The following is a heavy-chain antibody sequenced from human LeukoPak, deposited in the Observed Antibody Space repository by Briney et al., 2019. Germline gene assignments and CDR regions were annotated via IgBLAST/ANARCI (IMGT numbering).Heavy chain of an antibody. CDR1: GGSFSGYY. D-gene: IGHD6-13*01. V-gene: IGHV4-34*01. CDR2: INHSGST. Sequence: SETLSFTCAVYGGSFSGYYWSWIRQPPGKGLEWIGEINHSGSTNYNPSLKSRVTISVDTSKNQFSLKLSSVTAADTAVYYCARLRRAAAGTFDYWGQGTLVTVSS. J-gene: IGHJ4*02. CDR3: ARLRRAAAGTFDY.